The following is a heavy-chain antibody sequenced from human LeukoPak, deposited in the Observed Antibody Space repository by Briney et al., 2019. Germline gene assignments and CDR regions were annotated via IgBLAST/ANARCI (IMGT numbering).Heavy chain of an antibody. Sequence: GGSLRLSCAASGFTFSSYWMHWVRQAPGKGLVWVSRIYTGATYYAYSVKGRFTISRDNAKNTLYLQLNSLRAEDTAVYYCVRGGTGYGNFDYWGQGTLVTVSS. J-gene: IGHJ4*02. D-gene: IGHD3/OR15-3a*01. V-gene: IGHV3-74*01. CDR1: GFTFSSYW. CDR2: IYTGAT. CDR3: VRGGTGYGNFDY.